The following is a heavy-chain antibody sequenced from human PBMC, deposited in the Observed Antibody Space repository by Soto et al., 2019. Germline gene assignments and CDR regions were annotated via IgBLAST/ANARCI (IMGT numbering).Heavy chain of an antibody. CDR3: VKDRFVNY. J-gene: IGHJ4*02. CDR1: GLSFNDYA. CDR2: ISSDGGTT. D-gene: IGHD3-3*01. Sequence: PGGSLRLSCSASGLSFNDYAMHWVRQAAGKGLEYVSSISSDGGTTYYADPVKGRFTISRDNSKNTLYLQMSSLRVVDTAVYYCVKDRFVNYWGQGALVTVSS. V-gene: IGHV3-64D*06.